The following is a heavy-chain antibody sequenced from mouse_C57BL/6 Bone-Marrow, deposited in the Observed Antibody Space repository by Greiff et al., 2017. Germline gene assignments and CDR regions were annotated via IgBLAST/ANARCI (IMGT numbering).Heavy chain of an antibody. CDR1: GYTFTSYW. Sequence: QVHVKQPGAELVKPGASVKLSCKASGYTFTSYWMQWVKQRPGQGLEWIGEIDPSDSYTNYNQKFKGKATLTVDTSSSTAYMQLSSLTSEDSAVYYCARRTTAFDVWGTGTTVTVSS. CDR2: IDPSDSYT. D-gene: IGHD1-2*01. CDR3: ARRTTAFDV. J-gene: IGHJ1*03. V-gene: IGHV1-50*01.